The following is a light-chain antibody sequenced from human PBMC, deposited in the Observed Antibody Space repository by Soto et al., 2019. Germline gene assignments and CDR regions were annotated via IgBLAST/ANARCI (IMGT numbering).Light chain of an antibody. J-gene: IGKJ2*01. V-gene: IGKV1-39*01. CDR3: HETDSTSTYT. CDR2: DAS. CDR1: QNIRNY. Sequence: DIQMTQSPGSLSASVGDRVTITCRASQNIRNYLHWYQQRPGKTPNLLVYDASNLRSGVPSRFSGSGSGTDCTLTIRSLPPEDFRTYYCHETDSTSTYTFGQGSRVDVK.